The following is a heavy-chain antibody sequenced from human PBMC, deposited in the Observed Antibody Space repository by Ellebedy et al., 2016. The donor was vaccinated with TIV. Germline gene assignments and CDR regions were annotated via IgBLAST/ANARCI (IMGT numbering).Heavy chain of an antibody. CDR3: ARHLVGATWGNFDY. J-gene: IGHJ4*02. D-gene: IGHD1-26*01. CDR2: IYYSGST. Sequence: MPGGSLRLSCTVSGGSISSSSYYWGWIRQPPGKGLEWIGSIYYSGSTYYNPSLKSRVTISVDTSKNQFSLKLSSVTAADTAVYYCARHLVGATWGNFDYWGQGTLVTVSS. V-gene: IGHV4-39*01. CDR1: GGSISSSSYY.